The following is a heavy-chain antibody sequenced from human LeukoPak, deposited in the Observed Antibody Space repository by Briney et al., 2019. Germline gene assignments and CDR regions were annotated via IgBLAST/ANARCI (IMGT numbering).Heavy chain of an antibody. J-gene: IGHJ4*02. CDR3: ARDRDYYDSSGYPY. Sequence: PGGSLRLSCAASGFTFSSYEMNWVRQAPGEGLEWVSYISSSGSTIYYADSVKGRFTISRDNAKNSLYLQMNSLRAEDTAVCYCARDRDYYDSSGYPYWGQGTLVTVSS. V-gene: IGHV3-48*03. CDR2: ISSSGSTI. D-gene: IGHD3-22*01. CDR1: GFTFSSYE.